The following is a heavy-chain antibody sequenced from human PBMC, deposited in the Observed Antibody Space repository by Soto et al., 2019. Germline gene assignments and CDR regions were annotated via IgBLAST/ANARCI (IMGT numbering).Heavy chain of an antibody. Sequence: EVQLLESGGGLVQPGGSLRLSCVGSGFFFSSDTMTWVRQAPGKGLEWVSSISATSENTYYADSVRGRFTISRHNSTNTLFLQMNRLTVEVRAMYYCAKARDQQWVRLTFAYWGQGTLVIVSS. J-gene: IGHJ4*02. D-gene: IGHD6-19*01. V-gene: IGHV3-23*01. CDR3: AKARDQQWVRLTFAY. CDR1: GFFFSSDT. CDR2: ISATSENT.